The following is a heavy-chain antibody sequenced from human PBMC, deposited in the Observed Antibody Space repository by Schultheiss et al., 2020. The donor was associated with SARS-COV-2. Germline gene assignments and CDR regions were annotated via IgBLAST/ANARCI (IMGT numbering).Heavy chain of an antibody. CDR2: IYYSGST. D-gene: IGHD4-17*01. V-gene: IGHV4-61*08. CDR3: ARVPNYGDPRDWYFDL. CDR1: GGSISSGGYY. J-gene: IGHJ2*01. Sequence: SETLSLTCTVSGGSISSGGYYWSWIRQHPGKGLEWIGYIYYSGSTNYNPSLKSRVTISVDTSKNQFSLKLSSVTAADTAVYYCARVPNYGDPRDWYFDLWGRGTLVTVSS.